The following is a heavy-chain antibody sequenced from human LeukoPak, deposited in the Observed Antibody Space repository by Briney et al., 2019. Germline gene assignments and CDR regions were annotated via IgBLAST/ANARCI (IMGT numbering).Heavy chain of an antibody. V-gene: IGHV4-34*01. CDR2: INPSGSS. CDR1: GGSFSGYY. Sequence: SETLSLTCAVYGGSFSGYYWTWIRQPPGKGLEWIGEINPSGSSNYNPSLKSRVTISVDTSKNQFSLRLSSVTAADTAVYYCARGLKPYCTNGICYTGDYWGQGTLVTVSS. CDR3: ARGLKPYCTNGICYTGDY. J-gene: IGHJ4*02. D-gene: IGHD2-8*01.